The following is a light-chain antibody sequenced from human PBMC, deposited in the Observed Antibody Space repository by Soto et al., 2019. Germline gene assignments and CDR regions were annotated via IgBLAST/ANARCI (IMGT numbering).Light chain of an antibody. CDR1: QSVSSN. J-gene: IGKJ2*01. CDR3: QQSYSSPPYT. Sequence: EIVMTQSPATLSVSPGERATLSCRASQSVSSNLAWYQQKPGQAPRLLIYGASTRATGIPARFSGSGSGTEFTLTISSLQPEDFATYYCQQSYSSPPYTFGQGTKLEI. V-gene: IGKV3-15*01. CDR2: GAS.